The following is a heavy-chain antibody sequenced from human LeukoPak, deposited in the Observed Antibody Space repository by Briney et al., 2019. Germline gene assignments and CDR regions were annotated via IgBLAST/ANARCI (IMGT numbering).Heavy chain of an antibody. Sequence: PSETLSLTCAVSGGSISSSNWWSWVRQPPGKGLEWIGEIYHSGSTNYNPSLKSRVTISVDKSKNQFSLKLSSVTAADTAVYYCARATSLQRFGEPFDYWGQGTLVTVSS. CDR3: ARATSLQRFGEPFDY. V-gene: IGHV4-4*02. CDR1: GGSISSSNW. J-gene: IGHJ4*02. D-gene: IGHD3-10*01. CDR2: IYHSGST.